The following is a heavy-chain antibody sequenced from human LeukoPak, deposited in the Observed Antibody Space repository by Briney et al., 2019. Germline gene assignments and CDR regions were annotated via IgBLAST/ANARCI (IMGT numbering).Heavy chain of an antibody. CDR1: GYSFTSYW. D-gene: IGHD6-6*01. CDR2: FYPGDSDT. V-gene: IGHV5-51*01. Sequence: GESLKIFCKGSGYSFTSYWIGWVRPMPRKGLEWVGIFYPGDSDTRYSPSFQGQVTISADKSISTAYRQWSSLKASDTAMYYCARPSSSSSLLDAFDIWGQGTMVTVSS. J-gene: IGHJ3*02. CDR3: ARPSSSSSLLDAFDI.